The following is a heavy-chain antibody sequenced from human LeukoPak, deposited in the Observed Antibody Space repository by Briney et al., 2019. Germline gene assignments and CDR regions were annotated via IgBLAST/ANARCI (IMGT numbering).Heavy chain of an antibody. V-gene: IGHV4-39*01. CDR1: GASISSGSYY. CDR3: ARAVYCSSTSCYFDP. J-gene: IGHJ5*02. CDR2: IHYSGST. D-gene: IGHD2-2*01. Sequence: PSETLSLTCAVSGASISSGSYYWVWLRQPPGKGLEWIVSIHYSGSTDYNPSLKSRVTTSLDTSKNQVSVNLRFVTAADTAVYYCARAVYCSSTSCYFDPWGQGTLVTVSS.